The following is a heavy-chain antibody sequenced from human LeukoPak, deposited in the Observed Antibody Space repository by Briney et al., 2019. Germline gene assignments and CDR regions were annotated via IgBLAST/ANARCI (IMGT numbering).Heavy chain of an antibody. V-gene: IGHV3-7*01. CDR1: GFTFSSYW. D-gene: IGHD6-13*01. CDR2: INKDGSEE. Sequence: GGSLRLSCAASGFTFSSYWMSWVRQAPGKGLEWVADINKDGSEECYVDSVKGRFTISRDNAKNSLYLQMNSLRAEDTAVYYCARERDSSSWYAFDIWGQGTMVTVSS. J-gene: IGHJ3*02. CDR3: ARERDSSSWYAFDI.